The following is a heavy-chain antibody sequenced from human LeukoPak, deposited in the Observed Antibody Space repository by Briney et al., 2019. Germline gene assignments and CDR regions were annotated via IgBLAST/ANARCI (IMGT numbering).Heavy chain of an antibody. CDR2: ISSSSSYI. J-gene: IGHJ5*02. CDR3: ARDLSGLLGP. V-gene: IGHV3-21*01. D-gene: IGHD3-16*01. Sequence: GGSLRLSCAASGFTFSSYSMNWVRQAPGKGLEWVSSISSSSSYIYYADSVKGRFTISRDNSKNTLYLQMNSLRAEDTAVYYCARDLSGLLGPWGQGTLVTVSS. CDR1: GFTFSSYS.